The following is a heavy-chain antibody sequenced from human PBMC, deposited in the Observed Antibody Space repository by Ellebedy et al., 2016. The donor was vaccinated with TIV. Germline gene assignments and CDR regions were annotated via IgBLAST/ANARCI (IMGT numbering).Heavy chain of an antibody. CDR2: INSDGSST. CDR1: GIIFSSYW. Sequence: PGGSLRLSCEVSGIIFSSYWMHWVRQAPGKVLLWVSRINSDGSSTTYDDSVKGRFTISRDNAKNTVYLQMNSMRLEDTAVYYCATERSGSYYNYWGQGTLVTVSS. V-gene: IGHV3-74*03. D-gene: IGHD1-26*01. CDR3: ATERSGSYYNY. J-gene: IGHJ4*02.